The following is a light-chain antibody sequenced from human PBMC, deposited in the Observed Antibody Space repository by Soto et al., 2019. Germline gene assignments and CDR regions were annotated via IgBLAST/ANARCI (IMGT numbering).Light chain of an antibody. CDR3: FSFQNTRTHV. Sequence: QSVLTKPASFSGSHGKSITISCTGTSSDIGVYDYVSWFQQHPGKAPKLMISEVNNRPSGVSNRFSGSKSGNPAYLTTSGQQVEGESEFWVFSFQNTRTHVFG. CDR2: EVN. V-gene: IGLV2-14*01. CDR1: SSDIGVYDY. J-gene: IGLJ1*01.